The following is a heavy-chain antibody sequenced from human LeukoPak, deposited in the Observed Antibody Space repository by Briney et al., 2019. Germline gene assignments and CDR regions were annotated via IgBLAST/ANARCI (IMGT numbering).Heavy chain of an antibody. CDR3: SLAHRYYFDY. V-gene: IGHV1-2*02. Sequence: ASVKVSCKASGYTFTGYYMHWVRQAPGHGLEWMGWIKPNSGGTNYAQKFQGRVTMTRDTSLSTAYMELSRLRSDDTAVYYCSLAHRYYFDYWGQGTLVTVSS. J-gene: IGHJ4*02. CDR2: IKPNSGGT. CDR1: GYTFTGYY.